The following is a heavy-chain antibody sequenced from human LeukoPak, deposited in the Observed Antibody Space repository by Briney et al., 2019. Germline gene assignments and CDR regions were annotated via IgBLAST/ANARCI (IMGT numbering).Heavy chain of an antibody. V-gene: IGHV1-69*05. J-gene: IGHJ3*02. CDR2: IIPIFATA. Sequence: ASVKVSCKASGGTFSSYAISWVRQAPRQGLEWMGGIIPIFATANYAQKFQGRVTITTDESTYTAYMELSSLRSDDTAVYYCARDEGPYAFDIWGQGTVVTVSS. CDR1: GGTFSSYA. CDR3: ARDEGPYAFDI.